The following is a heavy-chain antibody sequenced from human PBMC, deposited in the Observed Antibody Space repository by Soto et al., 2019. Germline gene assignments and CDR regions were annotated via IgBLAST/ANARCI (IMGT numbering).Heavy chain of an antibody. D-gene: IGHD6-6*01. CDR1: GFTFSSYG. CDR2: IWYDGSNK. J-gene: IGHJ6*02. CDR3: ARDLHSRSFEDCMDV. Sequence: QVQLVESGGGVVQPGRSLRLSCEASGFTFSSYGMHWVRQAPGKGLEWVAVIWYDGSNKYYADSVKGRFTISRDNSKNTLYLQMNSLRAEDTAVYYCARDLHSRSFEDCMDVWGQGTTVTVFS. V-gene: IGHV3-33*01.